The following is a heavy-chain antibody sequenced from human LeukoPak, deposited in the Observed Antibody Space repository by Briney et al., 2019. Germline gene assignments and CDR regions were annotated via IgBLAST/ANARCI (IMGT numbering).Heavy chain of an antibody. Sequence: GESLKISCECSGYSFTNYWIGWVRQMPEKGLEWMGIIYSPSFQGQVTISADKSINTAYLQWSSLKASDTAMYYCARRASSSWDKADYWGQGTLVTVSS. J-gene: IGHJ4*02. CDR1: GYSFTNYW. V-gene: IGHV5-51*01. CDR2: IY. CDR3: ARRASSSWDKADY. D-gene: IGHD6-13*01.